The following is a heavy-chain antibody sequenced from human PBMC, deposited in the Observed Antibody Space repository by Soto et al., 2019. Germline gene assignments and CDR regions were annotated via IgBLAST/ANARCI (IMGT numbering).Heavy chain of an antibody. CDR1: GGSISSYF. V-gene: IGHV4-59*12. J-gene: IGHJ1*01. Sequence: SETLSLTCTVSGGSISSYFWGWIRQPPGKGLEWIGEFYYSGSTNYNPSLKSRVTISVDTSKNQFSLKLSSVTAADTAVYYCGREALSRKFEYWGQGTLVTVSS. CDR2: FYYSGST. CDR3: GREALSRKFEY.